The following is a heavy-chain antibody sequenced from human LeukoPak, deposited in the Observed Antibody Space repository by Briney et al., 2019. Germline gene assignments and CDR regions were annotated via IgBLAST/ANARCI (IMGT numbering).Heavy chain of an antibody. J-gene: IGHJ4*02. CDR1: GGAPSGYY. D-gene: IGHD5-24*01. Sequence: SETLSLTCAAYGGAPSGYYCTWIRQPPGKGLEWIGEIDHRGSTHYNPSLQSRVTISIDTPKDQFSLKVNSVTAADTALYYCARTRDGYLRYWSQGSLVTVSS. CDR2: IDHRGST. V-gene: IGHV4-34*01. CDR3: ARTRDGYLRY.